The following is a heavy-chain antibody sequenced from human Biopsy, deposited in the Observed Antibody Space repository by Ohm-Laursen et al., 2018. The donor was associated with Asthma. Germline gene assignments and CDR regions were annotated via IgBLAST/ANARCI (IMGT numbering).Heavy chain of an antibody. Sequence: SVKVSCKASGYTFTSYYMHWVRQAPGQGLEWMGIINPSGGSTSYAQKFQGRVTMTRDTSTSTVYMELSSLRSEDTAVYYCARGYSGSDRIVYYYSGLEVWGQGTTATVSS. V-gene: IGHV1-46*01. CDR3: ARGYSGSDRIVYYYSGLEV. CDR2: INPSGGST. J-gene: IGHJ6*02. D-gene: IGHD5-12*01. CDR1: GYTFTSYY.